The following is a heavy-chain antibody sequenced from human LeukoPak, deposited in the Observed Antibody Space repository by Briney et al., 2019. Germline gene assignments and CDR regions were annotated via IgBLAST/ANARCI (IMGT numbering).Heavy chain of an antibody. J-gene: IGHJ4*02. CDR1: GFTFSRHA. CDR3: AKEGGYCSSSSCSDYFDY. CDR2: ISGGGGGT. Sequence: PGGSLRLSCAASGFTFSRHALNWVRQAPGKGLQWVSTISGGGGGTYYADSVKGRFTISRDNSKDTLYLQVNGLRAEDTAVYYCAKEGGYCSSSSCSDYFDYWGQGTLVTVSS. D-gene: IGHD2-2*01. V-gene: IGHV3-23*01.